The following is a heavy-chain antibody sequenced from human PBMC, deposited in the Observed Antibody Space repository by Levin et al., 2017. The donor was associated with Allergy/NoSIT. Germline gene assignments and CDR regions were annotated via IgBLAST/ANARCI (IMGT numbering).Heavy chain of an antibody. D-gene: IGHD2-2*01. V-gene: IGHV3-21*01. Sequence: AGGSLRLSCAASGFTFSSYSMHWVRQAPGKGLEWVSSISSSSSFIYYADSLKGRFTISRDNARNSLYLQINSLRAEDTAVYYCAREPGYCSSTSCYFADYWGQGTLVTVSS. CDR3: AREPGYCSSTSCYFADY. CDR2: ISSSSSFI. CDR1: GFTFSSYS. J-gene: IGHJ4*02.